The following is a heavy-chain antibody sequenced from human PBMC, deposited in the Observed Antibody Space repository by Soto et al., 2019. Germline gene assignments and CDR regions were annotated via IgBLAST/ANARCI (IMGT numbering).Heavy chain of an antibody. V-gene: IGHV4-4*07. CDR1: GGSISTYY. CDR3: ARYSSNWFQTEGMDV. J-gene: IGHJ6*02. D-gene: IGHD6-13*01. Sequence: SETLSLTCTVSGGSISTYYWSWIRQPAGKGLEWIGRIDTSGNTNYNPSLKSRVTMSVDTSKRQFSLKLTSVTAADTAVYYCARYSSNWFQTEGMDVWGQGTTVTVSS. CDR2: IDTSGNT.